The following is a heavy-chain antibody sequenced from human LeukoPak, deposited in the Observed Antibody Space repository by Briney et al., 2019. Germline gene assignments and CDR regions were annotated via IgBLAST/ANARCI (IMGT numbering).Heavy chain of an antibody. Sequence: SETLSLTCTVSGVSISSSNSYWGWIRQPPGKGLEWIGSIYYSGNTYYNASLKSQVSISVDTSKNQFSLKLSSVTAADTAVYYCASRRDGYNYGGVDPWGQGTLVTVSS. V-gene: IGHV4-39*01. CDR3: ASRRDGYNYGGVDP. D-gene: IGHD5-24*01. J-gene: IGHJ5*02. CDR1: GVSISSSNSY. CDR2: IYYSGNT.